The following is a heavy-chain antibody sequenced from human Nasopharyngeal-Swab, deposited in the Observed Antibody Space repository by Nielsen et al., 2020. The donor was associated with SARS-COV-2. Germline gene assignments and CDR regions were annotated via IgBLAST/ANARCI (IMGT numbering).Heavy chain of an antibody. CDR1: GFTFSSYS. V-gene: IGHV3-21*01. CDR3: ARSCSGGSCYSAAFDI. D-gene: IGHD2-15*01. J-gene: IGHJ3*02. CDR2: ISSSSSYI. Sequence: GESLKISCAASGFTFSSYSMNWVRQAPGKGLEWVSSISSSSSYIYYADSVKGRFTFSRDNAKNSLYPQMNSLRAEDTAVYYCARSCSGGSCYSAAFDIWGQGTMVTVSS.